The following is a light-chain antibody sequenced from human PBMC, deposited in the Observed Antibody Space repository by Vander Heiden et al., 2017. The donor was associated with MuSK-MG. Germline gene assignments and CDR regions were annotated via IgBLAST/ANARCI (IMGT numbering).Light chain of an antibody. CDR3: QQSDTVPPWT. CDR1: QSISTF. V-gene: IGKV1-39*01. Sequence: DIQLTQSPSSLSASVGDRVTITCRASQSISTFLNWYQQKPPRFSGSGSGTHFALTISSLQPEDFATYYCQQSDTVPPWTFGQGTRVDIK. J-gene: IGKJ1*01.